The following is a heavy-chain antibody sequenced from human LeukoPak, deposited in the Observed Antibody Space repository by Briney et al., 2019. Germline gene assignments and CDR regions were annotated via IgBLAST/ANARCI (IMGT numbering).Heavy chain of an antibody. Sequence: GGSLRLSCEASGFTFSTYDMHWVRQAPGKGLEWVTLISYDGSDKYYADSVKGRFTISRDNSKNTLYLQMNSLRAEDTAVYYCAKGSYYFDYWGQGTLVAVSS. CDR3: AKGSYYFDY. CDR1: GFTFSTYD. J-gene: IGHJ4*02. V-gene: IGHV3-30*18. CDR2: ISYDGSDK.